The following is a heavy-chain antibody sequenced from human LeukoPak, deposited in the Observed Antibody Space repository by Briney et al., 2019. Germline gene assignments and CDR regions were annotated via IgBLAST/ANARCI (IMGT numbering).Heavy chain of an antibody. V-gene: IGHV4-39*07. J-gene: IGHJ4*02. Sequence: SETLSLTCTVSGGFISSSTSYWGWIRQPPGKGLEWIGDVYYSGSTYSNPSLKSRVTVSVDTSKNQFSLKLSSVTAADTAVYYCARVGYSNHFDYWGQGTLVTVSS. CDR1: GGFISSSTSY. CDR3: ARVGYSNHFDY. CDR2: VYYSGST. D-gene: IGHD4-11*01.